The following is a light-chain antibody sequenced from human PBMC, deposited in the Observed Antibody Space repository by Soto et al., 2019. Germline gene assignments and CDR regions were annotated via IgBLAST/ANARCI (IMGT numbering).Light chain of an antibody. CDR1: QGVSSN. CDR2: VAS. CDR3: QQYNNWPFT. V-gene: IGKV3-15*01. J-gene: IGKJ5*01. Sequence: EIVMTQSPATLSVSPGERATLSCRASQGVSSNLAWYQQKPGQAPRLLIYVASTRATAVPARFSGSGSGTEFTLTISSLQSEDFAVYYCQQYNNWPFTFGQGTRLEIK.